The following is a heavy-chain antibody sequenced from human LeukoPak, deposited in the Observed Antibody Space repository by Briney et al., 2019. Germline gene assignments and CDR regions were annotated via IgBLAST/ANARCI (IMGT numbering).Heavy chain of an antibody. J-gene: IGHJ4*02. CDR1: GGSISSYY. Sequence: SETLSLTCTVSGGSISSYYWSWIRQPPGKGLEWIGYIYYSGSTNYNPSLKSRVTISVDTSKNQFSLKLTSVTTADTAVYYCARRYNWNYVVDYWGQGTLVTVSS. D-gene: IGHD1-7*01. V-gene: IGHV4-59*01. CDR2: IYYSGST. CDR3: ARRYNWNYVVDY.